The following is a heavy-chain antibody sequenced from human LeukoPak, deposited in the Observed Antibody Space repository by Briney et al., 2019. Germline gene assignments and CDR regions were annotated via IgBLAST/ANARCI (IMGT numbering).Heavy chain of an antibody. CDR3: AHTRRGEYDSSGYNY. D-gene: IGHD3-22*01. CDR1: GFSLSTRGVG. J-gene: IGHJ4*02. V-gene: IGHV2-5*02. Sequence: ESGPTLVKPTQTLTLTCTFSGFSLSTRGVGVGWICQPPGKALEWLSLIYWDDDKRYSPSLKSRLTITKDTSKNQVVLTMTNMDPVDTATYYCAHTRRGEYDSSGYNYWGQGTLVTVSS. CDR2: IYWDDDK.